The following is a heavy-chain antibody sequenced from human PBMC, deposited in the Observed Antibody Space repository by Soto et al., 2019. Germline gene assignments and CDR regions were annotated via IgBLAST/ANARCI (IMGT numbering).Heavy chain of an antibody. CDR2: ISGSDGST. D-gene: IGHD6-13*01. V-gene: IGHV3-23*01. CDR3: ARRSSSWYFDY. Sequence: EVQLLESGGGLVQPGGSLRLSCAASGFTFSSYAMNWVRQAPGPGLEWVSVISGSDGSTYYADSVKGRFTISRDNSKNTLNLQMNSLRAEDTAVYYCARRSSSWYFDYWGQGTLVTVSS. CDR1: GFTFSSYA. J-gene: IGHJ4*02.